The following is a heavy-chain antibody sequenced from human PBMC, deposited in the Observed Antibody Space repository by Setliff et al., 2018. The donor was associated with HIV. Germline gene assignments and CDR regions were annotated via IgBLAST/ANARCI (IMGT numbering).Heavy chain of an antibody. V-gene: IGHV1-18*01. Sequence: ASVKVSCKASGYTFTSYGISWVRQATGQGLEWVGWMNPNSGNTGYAQKLQGRLTMTTDTSTSTAYMELSSLRSEDTAVYYCALLWFGELLPYNFDYWGQGTLVTVSS. CDR2: MNPNSGNT. CDR1: GYTFTSYG. J-gene: IGHJ4*02. CDR3: ALLWFGELLPYNFDY. D-gene: IGHD3-10*01.